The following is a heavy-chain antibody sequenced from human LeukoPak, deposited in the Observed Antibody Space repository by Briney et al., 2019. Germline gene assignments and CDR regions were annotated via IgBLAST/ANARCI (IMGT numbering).Heavy chain of an antibody. CDR2: ISGCNGNT. CDR1: GYTFTDYG. CDR3: ARGRIAADLDY. J-gene: IGHJ4*02. Sequence: ASVKVSCKASGYTFTDYGISWVRQAPGQGLEWMGWISGCNGNTNYAQKLQGRVTMTTDTSTSTAYMELRSLRSDDTAVYYCARGRIAADLDYWGQGTLVTVSS. V-gene: IGHV1-18*01. D-gene: IGHD6-6*01.